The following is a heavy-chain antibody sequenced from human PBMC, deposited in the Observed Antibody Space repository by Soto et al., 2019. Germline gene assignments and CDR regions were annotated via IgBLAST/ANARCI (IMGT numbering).Heavy chain of an antibody. CDR3: AKGIGYDSSGYYSPPDV. Sequence: PGGSLRLSCAASGFTFDDYAMHWVRQAPGKGLEWVSGISWNSGSIGYADSVKGRFTISRDNAKNSLYLQMNSLRAEDTALYYCAKGIGYDSSGYYSPPDVWGQGTTVTVSS. J-gene: IGHJ6*02. CDR2: ISWNSGSI. D-gene: IGHD3-22*01. CDR1: GFTFDDYA. V-gene: IGHV3-9*01.